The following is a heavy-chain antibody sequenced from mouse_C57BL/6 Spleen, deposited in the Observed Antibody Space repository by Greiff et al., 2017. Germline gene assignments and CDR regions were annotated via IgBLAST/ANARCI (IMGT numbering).Heavy chain of an antibody. V-gene: IGHV1-82*01. CDR3: AREDYSNYYYAMDD. J-gene: IGHJ4*01. Sequence: VQLQQSGPELVKPGASVKISCKASGYAFSSSWMNWVKQRPGKGLEWIGRIYPGDGDTNYNGKFKGKATLTADESSSTAYIQLSSLTSEDSAVYFCAREDYSNYYYAMDDWGQGTSVTVAS. CDR2: IYPGDGDT. D-gene: IGHD2-5*01. CDR1: GYAFSSSW.